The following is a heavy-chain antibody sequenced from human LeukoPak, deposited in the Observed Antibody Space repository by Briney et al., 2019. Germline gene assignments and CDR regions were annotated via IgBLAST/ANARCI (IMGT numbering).Heavy chain of an antibody. D-gene: IGHD3-3*01. Sequence: GGSLRLSCSASGFTFSNYEMNWVRQAPGKGLEWISYIRGSGDTIYYADSVKGRFTISRDNAKNSLYLQMNSLRAEDTAAYYCARGYYVDYWGQGTLVTVSS. CDR2: IRGSGDTI. J-gene: IGHJ4*02. CDR3: ARGYYVDY. V-gene: IGHV3-48*03. CDR1: GFTFSNYE.